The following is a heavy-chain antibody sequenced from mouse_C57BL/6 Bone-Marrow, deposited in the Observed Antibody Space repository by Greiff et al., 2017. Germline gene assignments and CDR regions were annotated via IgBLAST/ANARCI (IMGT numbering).Heavy chain of an antibody. CDR1: GYSITSGYY. J-gene: IGHJ3*01. V-gene: IGHV3-6*01. D-gene: IGHD2-2*01. CDR3: ARDGYAFSD. CDR2: ISYDGSN. Sequence: DVKLQESGPGLVKPSQSLSLTCSVTGYSITSGYYWNWIRQFPGNKLEWMGYISYDGSNNYNPSLKNRISITLDTSKNQFFLKLTSVTTEDTATYYCARDGYAFSDWGQGTLVTVSS.